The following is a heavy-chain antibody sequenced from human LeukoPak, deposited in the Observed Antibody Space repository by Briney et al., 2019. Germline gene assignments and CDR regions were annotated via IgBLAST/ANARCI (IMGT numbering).Heavy chain of an antibody. CDR2: INPNSGGT. J-gene: IGHJ4*02. Sequence: ASVTVSCQASGYTFTCYYMHWVRQAPGQGLEWMGWINPNSGGTNYAQKFQGWVTMTRDTSISTAYMELSRLRSDDTAVYYCARELPGAPFDYWGQGTLVTVSS. V-gene: IGHV1-2*04. CDR3: ARELPGAPFDY. CDR1: GYTFTCYY.